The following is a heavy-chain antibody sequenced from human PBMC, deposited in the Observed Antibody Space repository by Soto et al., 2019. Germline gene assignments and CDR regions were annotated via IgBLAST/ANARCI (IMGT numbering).Heavy chain of an antibody. J-gene: IGHJ3*02. CDR1: GFTFSRES. Sequence: HPGGSPRLSCSAPGFTFSRESMHWVRQAPGKGLEYVSAISSNGGSTYYADSVKGRFTISRDNSKNTLYLQMSSLRAEDTAVYYCVKLPHVLLWFGATDAFDIWGQGTMVTVS. V-gene: IGHV3-64D*08. CDR3: VKLPHVLLWFGATDAFDI. CDR2: ISSNGGST. D-gene: IGHD3-10*01.